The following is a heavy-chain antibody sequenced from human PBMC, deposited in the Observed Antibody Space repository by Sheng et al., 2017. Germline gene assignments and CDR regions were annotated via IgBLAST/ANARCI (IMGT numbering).Heavy chain of an antibody. CDR2: IWSDGKTT. D-gene: IGHD3-10*01. CDR3: ARETRGYFDH. CDR1: GFTFSDYY. V-gene: IGHV3-33*08. J-gene: IGHJ4*02. Sequence: QVQLVESGGGLVKPGGSLRLSCAASGFTFSDYYMSWIRQAPGKGLEWVAVIWSDGKTTFYGDSVKGRLSIFRDDSKNTLYLQMNSLRVEDTAVYYCARETRGYFDHWGQGTLVTVSS.